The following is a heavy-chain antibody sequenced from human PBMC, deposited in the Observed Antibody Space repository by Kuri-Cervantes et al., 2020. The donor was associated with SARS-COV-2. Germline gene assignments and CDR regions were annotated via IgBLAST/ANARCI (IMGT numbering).Heavy chain of an antibody. CDR3: ATTNSGYDTSD. CDR1: GGSISSSSYY. Sequence: SETLSLTCTVSGGSISSSSYYWSWIRQPPGKGLEWIGYIYYSGSTYYNPSLKSRVTISVDTSKNQFSLKLSSVTAADTAVYYCATTNSGYDTSDWGQGTLVTVSS. CDR2: IYYSGST. D-gene: IGHD3-9*01. J-gene: IGHJ4*02. V-gene: IGHV4-61*05.